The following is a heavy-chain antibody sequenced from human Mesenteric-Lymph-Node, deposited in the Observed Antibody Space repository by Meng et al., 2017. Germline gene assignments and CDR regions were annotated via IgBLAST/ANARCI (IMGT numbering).Heavy chain of an antibody. Sequence: QVGLQGSGPGLGKPSQTLSLPCTVSGGSINSGDYYWSCIRQPPGKGLEWIGYIYYTGSTYYNPSLKSRVTISMDTSKNQFSLRLSSVTAADTAVYYCARNYYFDYWGQGTLVTVSS. CDR2: IYYTGST. V-gene: IGHV4-30-4*01. J-gene: IGHJ4*02. CDR1: GGSINSGDYY. CDR3: ARNYYFDY.